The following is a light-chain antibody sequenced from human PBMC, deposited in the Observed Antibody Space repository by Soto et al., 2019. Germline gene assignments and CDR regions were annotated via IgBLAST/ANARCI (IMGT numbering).Light chain of an antibody. V-gene: IGKV3-15*01. CDR2: GAF. CDR1: QSVSSN. CDR3: QQYNNWPYT. Sequence: EIVMTQSPGTLSVSPGERATLSCRASQSVSSNLAWYQQKPGQAPRLLIYGAFTRATGIPARFSGSGSGTEFTLTISSLQSEDFAVYYWQQYNNWPYTFGQGTKLEIK. J-gene: IGKJ2*01.